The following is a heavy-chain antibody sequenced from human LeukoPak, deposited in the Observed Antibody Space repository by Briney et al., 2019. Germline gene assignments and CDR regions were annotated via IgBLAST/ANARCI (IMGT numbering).Heavy chain of an antibody. V-gene: IGHV3-7*01. CDR3: AKGQLARDY. CDR2: IKQDGSEK. Sequence: GGSLRLSCAASGFTFSSYWMSWVRQAPGKGLEWVANIKQDGSEKYYVDSVKGRFTISRDNSKNTLYLQMNSLRAEDTAVYYCAKGQLARDYWGQGTLVTVSS. CDR1: GFTFSSYW. D-gene: IGHD6-6*01. J-gene: IGHJ4*02.